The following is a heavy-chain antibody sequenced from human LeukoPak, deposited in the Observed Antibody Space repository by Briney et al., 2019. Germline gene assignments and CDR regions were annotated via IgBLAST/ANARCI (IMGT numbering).Heavy chain of an antibody. J-gene: IGHJ3*02. CDR1: GGSVSSGSYY. CDR2: IYYSEST. Sequence: SETLSLTCTVSGGSVSSGSYYWSWIRQPPGKGLEWIGYIYYSESTNYNPSLKSRVTISVDTSKNQFSLKLSSVTAADTAVYYCAREGAYYDILTGYSPDAFDIWGQGTMVTVSS. CDR3: AREGAYYDILTGYSPDAFDI. V-gene: IGHV4-61*01. D-gene: IGHD3-9*01.